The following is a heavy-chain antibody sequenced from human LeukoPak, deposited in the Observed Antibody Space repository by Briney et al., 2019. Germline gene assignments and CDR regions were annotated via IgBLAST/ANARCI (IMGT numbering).Heavy chain of an antibody. CDR3: ARHRSGWLQSSFDY. D-gene: IGHD5-24*01. CDR1: GGSISSSSSY. Sequence: PSETLSLTCSVSGGSISSSSSYWGWIRQPPGKGLEWIGSIYYSGSSFDNPALKSRVTISVDTSKNQFSLKLSSVTAADTAVYYCARHRSGWLQSSFDYWGQGALVTVSS. CDR2: IYYSGSS. J-gene: IGHJ4*02. V-gene: IGHV4-39*01.